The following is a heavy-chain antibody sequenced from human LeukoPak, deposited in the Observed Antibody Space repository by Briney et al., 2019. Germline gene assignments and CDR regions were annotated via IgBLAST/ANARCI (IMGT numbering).Heavy chain of an antibody. V-gene: IGHV3-23*01. CDR3: AKQLGYCSDGSCYFPY. J-gene: IGHJ4*02. Sequence: GGSLRLSCAASGFTFSNYAMTWVRQAPGKGPEWVSGISGSGGVTYYADSVKGRFTISRDNSKNTLYVQMNNLRVEDTAVYYCAKQLGYCSDGSCYFPYWGQGTLVTVSS. CDR2: ISGSGGVT. D-gene: IGHD2-15*01. CDR1: GFTFSNYA.